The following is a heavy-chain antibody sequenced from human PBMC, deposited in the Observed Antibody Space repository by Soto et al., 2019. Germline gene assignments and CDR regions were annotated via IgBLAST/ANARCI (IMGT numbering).Heavy chain of an antibody. J-gene: IGHJ2*01. CDR3: AYGDHRDLHAFPTRRSSDL. CDR2: INPNSGGT. V-gene: IGHV1-2*02. Sequence: HCRLQAPGRGLEWMGWINPNSGGTNYAQKFQGRVTMARDTSISTAYMELSRLRSDDTAVYYCAYGDHRDLHAFPTRRSSDL. D-gene: IGHD4-17*01.